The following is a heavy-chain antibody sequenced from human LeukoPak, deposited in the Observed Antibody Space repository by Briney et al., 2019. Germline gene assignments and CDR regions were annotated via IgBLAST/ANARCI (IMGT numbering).Heavy chain of an antibody. CDR1: GGSIISYY. J-gene: IGHJ3*02. CDR2: IYTSGRT. CDR3: ARDRVGGDVAFDI. V-gene: IGHV4-4*07. D-gene: IGHD3-10*01. Sequence: SETLSLTCAVSGGSIISYYWSWIRRPAAKGLEWIGRIYTSGRTNYNPSLQSRVTMSVDTSKNQSSLKLSSVTAADTAVYYCARDRVGGDVAFDIWGQGTMVTASS.